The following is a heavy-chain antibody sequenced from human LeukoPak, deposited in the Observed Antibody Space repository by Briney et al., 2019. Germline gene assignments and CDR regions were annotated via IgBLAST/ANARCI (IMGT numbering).Heavy chain of an antibody. CDR3: AKDPPWIKALDY. D-gene: IGHD5-12*01. J-gene: IGHJ4*02. V-gene: IGHV3-30*02. CDR2: IRYDGSNK. CDR1: GFTFSSYG. Sequence: GGSLRLSCAASGFTFSSYGMHWVRQAPGKGLEGVAFIRYDGSNKYYADSVKGRFTISRDNSKNTLYLQMNSLRAEDTAVYYCAKDPPWIKALDYWGQGTLVTVSS.